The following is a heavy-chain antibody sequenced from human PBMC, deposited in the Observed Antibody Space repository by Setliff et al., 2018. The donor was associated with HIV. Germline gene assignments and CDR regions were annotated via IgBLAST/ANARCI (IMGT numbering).Heavy chain of an antibody. CDR2: INPNNGGT. CDR1: GYTFTGYY. Sequence: GASVKVSCKASGYTFTGYYVHWVRQAPGQGLEWMGWINPNNGGTNYAQKFQGRVTMTRDTSISTAYMELNRLRSDDTAVYYCARDDEMGAFDIWGQGTTVTVSS. J-gene: IGHJ3*02. V-gene: IGHV1-2*02. CDR3: ARDDEMGAFDI.